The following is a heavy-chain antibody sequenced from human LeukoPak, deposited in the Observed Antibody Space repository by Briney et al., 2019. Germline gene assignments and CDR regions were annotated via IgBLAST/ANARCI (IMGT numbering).Heavy chain of an antibody. V-gene: IGHV1-8*01. CDR1: GFTFSSYD. CDR3: AREKILTGQGDSFDI. Sequence: ASAKVSCKASGFTFSSYDMNWVRQATGQGLEWMGWMNPNSGNTGYAQKFQGRVTMTRDSSRSTAYMELSSLRSEDTAVYYCAREKILTGQGDSFDIWGQGTMVTVSS. D-gene: IGHD3-9*01. J-gene: IGHJ3*02. CDR2: MNPNSGNT.